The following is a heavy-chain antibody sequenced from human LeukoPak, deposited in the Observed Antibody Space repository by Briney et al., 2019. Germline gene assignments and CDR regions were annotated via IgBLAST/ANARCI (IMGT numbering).Heavy chain of an antibody. CDR3: ARVRNDYVWGTFDY. CDR2: IYYSGST. J-gene: IGHJ4*02. D-gene: IGHD3-16*01. CDR1: GGSISSGGYY. Sequence: SQTLSLTCTVSGGSISSGGYYWSWIRQHPGKGLEWIGYIYYSGSTYYNPSLKSRVTISVDTSKNQFSLKLSSVTAAATAVYYCARVRNDYVWGTFDYWGQGTLVTVSS. V-gene: IGHV4-31*03.